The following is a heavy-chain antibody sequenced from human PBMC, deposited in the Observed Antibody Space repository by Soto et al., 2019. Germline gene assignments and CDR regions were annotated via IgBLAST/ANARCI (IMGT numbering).Heavy chain of an antibody. CDR2: MNANSGNT. CDR3: AKEKTSYGMDV. Sequence: QVQLVQSGAEVKKPGASVKVSCKASGYTFASSDINWVRQATGQGLEWMGWMNANSGNTGYAQKFQGRVTMTRNTSISTTYIELSSLRSEDTAVYYCAKEKTSYGMDVWGQGTTVTVSS. V-gene: IGHV1-8*01. J-gene: IGHJ6*02. CDR1: GYTFASSD.